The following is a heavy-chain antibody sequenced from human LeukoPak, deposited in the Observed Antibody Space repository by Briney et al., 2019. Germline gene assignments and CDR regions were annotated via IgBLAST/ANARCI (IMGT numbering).Heavy chain of an antibody. J-gene: IGHJ6*02. V-gene: IGHV1-18*01. D-gene: IGHD2-15*01. CDR1: GYTFTSYG. CDR2: ISAYNGNT. Sequence: GASVKVSCKASGYTFTSYGISWVRQAPGQGLEWMGWISAYNGNTNYAQKLQGRVTMTTDTSTSTAYMELRSLRSDDTAVYYCASQYCSGGSCYYYGMDVWGQGTTVTVSS. CDR3: ASQYCSGGSCYYYGMDV.